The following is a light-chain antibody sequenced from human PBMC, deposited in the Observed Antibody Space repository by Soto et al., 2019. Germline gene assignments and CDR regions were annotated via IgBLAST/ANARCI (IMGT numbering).Light chain of an antibody. Sequence: QSALTQPPSASGSPGQSVTISCTGTSSDVGGYNYVSWYQQHPGKAPKLMIFEVTKRPSGVPDRFSGSKSGNTASLTVSGRQAEDEAGYYCSSYAGSNNLVFGGGTQLTVL. J-gene: IGLJ2*01. CDR2: EVT. CDR1: SSDVGGYNY. CDR3: SSYAGSNNLV. V-gene: IGLV2-8*01.